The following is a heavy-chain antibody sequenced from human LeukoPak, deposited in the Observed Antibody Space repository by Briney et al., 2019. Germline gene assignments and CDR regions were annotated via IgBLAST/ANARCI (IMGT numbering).Heavy chain of an antibody. V-gene: IGHV1-2*02. CDR2: INPNSGGT. CDR3: ARSGSGYLGYYYSMDV. J-gene: IGHJ6*02. Sequence: ASVNVSCMASGYTFTGYYMHWVRQAPGQGLEWMGWINPNSGGTNYAQKFQGRVTMTRDTSISTAYMELSRLRSDDTAVYYCARSGSGYLGYYYSMDVWGQGTTVTVSS. CDR1: GYTFTGYY. D-gene: IGHD3-22*01.